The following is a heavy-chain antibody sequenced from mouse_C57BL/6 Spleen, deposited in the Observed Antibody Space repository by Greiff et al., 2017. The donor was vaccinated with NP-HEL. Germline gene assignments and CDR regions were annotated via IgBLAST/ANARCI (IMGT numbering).Heavy chain of an antibody. J-gene: IGHJ1*03. Sequence: VQLQQSGPELVKPGASVKISCKASGYTFTDYYMNWVKQSHGKSLEWIGDINPNNGGTSYNQKFKGKATLTVDKSSSTAYMELRSLTSEDSAVYYCARNYGSLRYFDVWGTGTTVTVSS. CDR2: INPNNGGT. V-gene: IGHV1-26*01. CDR1: GYTFTDYY. D-gene: IGHD1-1*01. CDR3: ARNYGSLRYFDV.